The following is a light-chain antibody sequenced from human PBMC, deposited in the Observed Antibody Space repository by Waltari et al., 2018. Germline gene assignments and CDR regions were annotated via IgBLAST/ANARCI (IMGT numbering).Light chain of an antibody. CDR1: ETIHNAY. V-gene: IGKV3-20*01. CDR3: HYSGPSMWT. Sequence: EIVLTQSPGTLSLTPGDRVPPSCRASETIHNAYLAWYQQTPGQAPRLLIFGTSTRATGIPARFSGSGSATDFTLTISRLEPEDFALYHCHYSGPSMWTFGQGTRVEIK. CDR2: GTS. J-gene: IGKJ1*01.